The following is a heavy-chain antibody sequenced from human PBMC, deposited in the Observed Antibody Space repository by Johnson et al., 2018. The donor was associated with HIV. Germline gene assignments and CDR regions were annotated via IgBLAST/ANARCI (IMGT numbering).Heavy chain of an antibody. CDR1: GFTVSSNY. CDR2: IYSGGNT. D-gene: IGHD6-13*01. V-gene: IGHV3-66*01. J-gene: IGHJ3*02. CDR3: ARSGGYPNAVDM. Sequence: VQLVESGGGMVQPGGSLKLSCEASGFTVSSNYMNWVRQAPGKGLEWVSVIYSGGNTYYADSVKGRFTISRDKSKNSLFLQMNSLRVEDTAVYYCARSGGYPNAVDMWGQGTMVSVSS.